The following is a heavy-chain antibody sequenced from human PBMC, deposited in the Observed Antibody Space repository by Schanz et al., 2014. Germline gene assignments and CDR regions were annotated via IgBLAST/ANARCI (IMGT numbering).Heavy chain of an antibody. J-gene: IGHJ4*02. V-gene: IGHV3-33*01. CDR1: GFSLNTYG. Sequence: QAQLMESGGGVVQPGTSLILSCSVSGFSLNTYGIHWFRQPAGKGLEWVAVIWNNGVTKYYADSVRGRFTISRDRFQNTRYLRMSSMRAEDTAVYYCARPRCDYGEVDYWGQGTLVNVSS. CDR3: ARPRCDYGEVDY. CDR2: IWNNGVTK. D-gene: IGHD4-17*01.